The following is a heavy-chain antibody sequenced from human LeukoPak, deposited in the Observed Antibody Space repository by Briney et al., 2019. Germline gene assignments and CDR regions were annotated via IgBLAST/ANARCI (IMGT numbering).Heavy chain of an antibody. CDR2: MNPNSGNT. Sequence: ASVKVSCKASGYTFTSYDINWVRQATGQGLEWMGWMNPNSGNTGYAQKFQGRVTITRNTSISTAYMELSSLRSEDTAVYYCASALRPYDSSGYSFYFDYWGQGTLVTVSS. V-gene: IGHV1-8*03. D-gene: IGHD3-22*01. CDR3: ASALRPYDSSGYSFYFDY. CDR1: GYTFTSYD. J-gene: IGHJ4*02.